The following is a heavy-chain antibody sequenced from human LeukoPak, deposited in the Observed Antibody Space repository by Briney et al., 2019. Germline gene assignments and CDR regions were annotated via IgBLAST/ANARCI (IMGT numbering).Heavy chain of an antibody. Sequence: GGSLRLSCAASGFTFSSYAMTWVRQASGKGLEWVSGISGSGGSTYYADSVKGRFTISRDNSKNTLYLQMNSLRAEDTAAYYCAKAGSIRFDYWGQGTLVTVSS. D-gene: IGHD1-26*01. J-gene: IGHJ4*02. CDR2: ISGSGGST. CDR3: AKAGSIRFDY. V-gene: IGHV3-23*01. CDR1: GFTFSSYA.